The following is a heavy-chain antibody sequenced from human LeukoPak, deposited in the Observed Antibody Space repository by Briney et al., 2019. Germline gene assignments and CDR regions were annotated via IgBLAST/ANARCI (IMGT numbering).Heavy chain of an antibody. CDR1: GGSISSYY. V-gene: IGHV4-59*01. D-gene: IGHD1-26*01. CDR2: IYYSGST. CDR3: ARGGFSGTFYYFGN. J-gene: IGHJ4*02. Sequence: SETLSLTCTVSGGSISSYYWSWIRQPPGKRLEWIGYIYYSGSTNYNPSLKSRVTISVDTSKNQFSLKLSSVTAADTAVYYCARGGFSGTFYYFGNWGQGTLVTVSS.